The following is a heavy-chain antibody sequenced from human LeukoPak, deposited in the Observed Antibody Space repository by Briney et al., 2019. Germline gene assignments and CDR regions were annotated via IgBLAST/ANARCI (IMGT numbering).Heavy chain of an antibody. CDR2: FSSGGSA. D-gene: IGHD1-7*01. CDR3: ARKQTGTMYDV. Sequence: SEIPFLTCIGPGGSISSNCYYWAWIRQSPGEGLEWIGTFSSGGSAYYNPALTSRVSIPKDTSDNQFSLRLYSVTAADTAVYYCARKQTGTMYDVWGQGTQVTVSS. V-gene: IGHV4-39*07. J-gene: IGHJ4*02. CDR1: GGSISSNCYY.